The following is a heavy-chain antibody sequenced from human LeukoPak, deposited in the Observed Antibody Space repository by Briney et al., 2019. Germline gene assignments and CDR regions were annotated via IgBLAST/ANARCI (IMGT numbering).Heavy chain of an antibody. Sequence: GESLKISCKGSGYSFTSYWIGWVRQMPGKGLEWMWIIYPGDSDTRYSPSFQGQVTISADKSISTAYLQWSSLKASDTAMYYCARRGYCSGGSCRNEPFDYWGQGTLVTVSS. CDR2: IYPGDSDT. V-gene: IGHV5-51*01. CDR1: GYSFTSYW. CDR3: ARRGYCSGGSCRNEPFDY. D-gene: IGHD2-15*01. J-gene: IGHJ4*02.